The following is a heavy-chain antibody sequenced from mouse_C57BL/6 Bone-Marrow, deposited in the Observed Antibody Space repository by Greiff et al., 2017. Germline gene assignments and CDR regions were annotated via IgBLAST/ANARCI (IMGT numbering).Heavy chain of an antibody. Sequence: VQLQQSVAELVRPGASVKLSCTASGFNIKNTYMHWVKQRPEQGLEWIGRIDPANGNTKYDPKFQGKATITADTSSNTAYLQLSSLTSEDTAIYYCASPPIYYYGSSYFDYWGQGTTLTVSS. CDR3: ASPPIYYYGSSYFDY. CDR1: GFNIKNTY. J-gene: IGHJ2*01. CDR2: IDPANGNT. D-gene: IGHD1-1*01. V-gene: IGHV14-3*01.